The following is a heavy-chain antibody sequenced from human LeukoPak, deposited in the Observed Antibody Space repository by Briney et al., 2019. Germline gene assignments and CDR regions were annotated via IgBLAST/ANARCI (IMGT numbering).Heavy chain of an antibody. J-gene: IGHJ4*02. CDR1: GFTFSSYS. D-gene: IGHD2-15*01. CDR3: APTCSGGTCYLFDY. V-gene: IGHV3-23*01. Sequence: PGGSLRLSCAASGFTFSSYSMSWVRQAPGKGLEWVSVISDDGGSTYYADSVKGRFTISRDNSKNTLYLQMNSLRAEDTAVYYCAPTCSGGTCYLFDYWGQGTLVTVSS. CDR2: ISDDGGST.